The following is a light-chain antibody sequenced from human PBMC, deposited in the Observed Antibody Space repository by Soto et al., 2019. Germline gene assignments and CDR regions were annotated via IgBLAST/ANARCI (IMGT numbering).Light chain of an antibody. CDR1: QSISNY. J-gene: IGKJ5*01. CDR3: QQYNSYPIT. V-gene: IGKV1-5*01. Sequence: DIQMTQSPSTLSASVRDRVTITCRASQSISNYLAWYQHKPGKAPKLLIYDASNLESGVPSRFSGSGSGTEFTLTISSLQPDDFATYYCQQYNSYPITFGQGTRLEIK. CDR2: DAS.